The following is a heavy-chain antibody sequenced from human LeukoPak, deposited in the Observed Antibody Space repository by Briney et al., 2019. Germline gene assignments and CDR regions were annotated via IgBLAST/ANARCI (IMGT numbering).Heavy chain of an antibody. V-gene: IGHV3-48*03. D-gene: IGHD3-10*01. CDR1: GFTFSSYE. J-gene: IGHJ4*02. CDR3: ARDQDGSGSYYRSGHHY. CDR2: ISSGGNNI. Sequence: GGSLRLSCAASGFTFSSYEMNWVRQAPGMGLEWVSYISSGGNNIYYADSVKGRFTISRDNAKNSLYLQMNSLRAEDTAVYYCARDQDGSGSYYRSGHHYWGQGTLVTVSS.